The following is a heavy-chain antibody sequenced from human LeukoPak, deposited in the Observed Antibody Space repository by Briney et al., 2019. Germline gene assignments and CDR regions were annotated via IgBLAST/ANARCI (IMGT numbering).Heavy chain of an antibody. D-gene: IGHD1-26*01. V-gene: IGHV4-59*12. J-gene: IGHJ5*02. Sequence: SETLSLTCTVSGGSISSYYWSWIRQPPGKGLEWIGYIYYSGSTNYNPSLKSRVTISVDTSKNQFSLKLSSATAADTAVYYCAKNGQSGFSFDPWGQGTLVTVSS. CDR2: IYYSGST. CDR3: AKNGQSGFSFDP. CDR1: GGSISSYY.